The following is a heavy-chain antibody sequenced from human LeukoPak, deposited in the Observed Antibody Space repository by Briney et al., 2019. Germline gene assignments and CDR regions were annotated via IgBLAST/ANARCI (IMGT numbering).Heavy chain of an antibody. CDR3: ASSIVADDTSPFDY. J-gene: IGHJ4*02. CDR2: ISSSGSTM. V-gene: IGHV3-11*04. Sequence: GGSLRLSCAASGFSFSDYYMSWIRQAPGKGLEWLSYISSSGSTMYYADSVKGRITISRDNAKNSLYLQMNSLRAEDTAVYYCASSIVADDTSPFDYWGQGTLVTVSS. CDR1: GFSFSDYY. D-gene: IGHD6-13*01.